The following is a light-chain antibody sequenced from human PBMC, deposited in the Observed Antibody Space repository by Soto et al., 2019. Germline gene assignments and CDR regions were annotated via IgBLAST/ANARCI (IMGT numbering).Light chain of an antibody. J-gene: IGKJ2*01. Sequence: DIQLTQSPSSLSASLGDSITITCRASETISTFLNWYQVQPGKAPRLLVYGASSLQSGVSSRFSGSGSGTDFTLTISSLQPEDSATYYCQQSYSLPYTFGQGTKVEIK. CDR3: QQSYSLPYT. CDR2: GAS. V-gene: IGKV1-39*01. CDR1: ETISTF.